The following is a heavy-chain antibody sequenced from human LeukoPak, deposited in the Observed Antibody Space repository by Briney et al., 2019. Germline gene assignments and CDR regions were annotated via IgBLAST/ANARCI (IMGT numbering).Heavy chain of an antibody. D-gene: IGHD1-1*01. CDR3: AKDGKNIYNSY. CDR2: ISDTSDST. Sequence: GGSLRLSCAASGFTFSSYAMNWVRQAPGKGLEWVSRISDTSDSTYYADSVKGRVTISRDNSKNTLYLQMNSLRADDTAVYYCAKDGKNIYNSYWDQGTLVTVSS. V-gene: IGHV3-23*01. CDR1: GFTFSSYA. J-gene: IGHJ4*02.